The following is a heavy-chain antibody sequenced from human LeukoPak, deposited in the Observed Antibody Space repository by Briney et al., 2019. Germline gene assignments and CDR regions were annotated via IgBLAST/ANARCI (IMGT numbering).Heavy chain of an antibody. Sequence: PSETLSLTCTVSGGPISGYYWSWIRQPPGKGLEWIGYMYYSGSTKYKPSLKSRVIISVDMSKNQFSLKLSSVTAADTAVYYCAREREGSTMTTRRPFDIWGQGTMVTVSS. CDR2: MYYSGST. D-gene: IGHD4-17*01. CDR1: GGPISGYY. V-gene: IGHV4-59*01. J-gene: IGHJ3*02. CDR3: AREREGSTMTTRRPFDI.